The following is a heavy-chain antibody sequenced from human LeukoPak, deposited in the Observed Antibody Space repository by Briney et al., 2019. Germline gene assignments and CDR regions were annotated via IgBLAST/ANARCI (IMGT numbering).Heavy chain of an antibody. CDR1: GYSFTSYW. CDR3: ARSSAYYDFWSGYRSHHAFDI. D-gene: IGHD3-3*01. Sequence: PGESLKISCKGSGYSFTSYWIGWVRQMPGKGLEWMGIIYPGDSDTRYRPSFQGQATISADKSISTAYLQWSSLKASDTAMYYCARSSAYYDFWSGYRSHHAFDIWGQGTMVTVSS. J-gene: IGHJ3*02. CDR2: IYPGDSDT. V-gene: IGHV5-51*01.